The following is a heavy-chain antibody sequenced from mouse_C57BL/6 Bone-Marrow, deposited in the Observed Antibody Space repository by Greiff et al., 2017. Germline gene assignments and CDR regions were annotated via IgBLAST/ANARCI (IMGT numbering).Heavy chain of an antibody. J-gene: IGHJ2*01. CDR3: ARGRESPDYFDY. V-gene: IGHV1-55*01. CDR2: IYPGSGST. Sequence: QVQLQQPGAELVKPGASVKMSCKASGYTFTSYWITWVKQRPGQGLEWIGDIYPGSGSTNYNEKFKSKATLTVDTSSSTAYMQLSSLTSEDSAVYYCARGRESPDYFDYWGQGTTRTVSS. CDR1: GYTFTSYW.